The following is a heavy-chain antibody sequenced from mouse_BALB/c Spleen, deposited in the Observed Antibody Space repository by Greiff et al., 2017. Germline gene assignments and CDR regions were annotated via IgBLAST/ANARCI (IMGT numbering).Heavy chain of an antibody. J-gene: IGHJ2*01. CDR1: GFTFSDYY. Sequence: EVQLVESGGGLVKPGGSLKLSCAASGFTFSDYYMYWVRQTPEKRLEWVATISDGGSYTYYPDSVKGRFTISRDNAKNNLYLQMSSLKSEDTAMYYCARARNGNDFDYWGQGTTLTVSS. D-gene: IGHD2-1*01. CDR3: ARARNGNDFDY. CDR2: ISDGGSYT. V-gene: IGHV5-4*02.